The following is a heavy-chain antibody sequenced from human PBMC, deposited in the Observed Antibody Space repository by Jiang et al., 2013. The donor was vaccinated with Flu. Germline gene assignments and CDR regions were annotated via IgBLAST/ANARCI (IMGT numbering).Heavy chain of an antibody. CDR3: ARSYSGYELIHGFDP. J-gene: IGHJ5*02. CDR1: GYTFTSYG. D-gene: IGHD5-12*01. CDR2: ISAYNGNT. V-gene: IGHV1-18*04. Sequence: GYTFTSYGISWVRQAPGQGLEWMGWISAYNGNTNYAQKLQGRVTMTTDTSTSTAYMELRSLRSDDTAVYYCARSYSGYELIHGFDPWGQGTLVTVSS.